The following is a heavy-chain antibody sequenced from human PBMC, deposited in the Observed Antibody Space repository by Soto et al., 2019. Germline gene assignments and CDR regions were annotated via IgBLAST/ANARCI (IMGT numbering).Heavy chain of an antibody. CDR2: IWYDGSNK. CDR1: GFTFSSYG. J-gene: IGHJ5*02. CDR3: ARASDYGDYEQWFDP. V-gene: IGHV3-33*01. Sequence: XXSLRLSCAASGFTFSSYGMHWVPQAPGKGLEWVAVIWYDGSNKYYADSVKGRFTISRDNSKNTLYLQMNSLRAEDTAVYYCARASDYGDYEQWFDPWGQGTLVTVSS. D-gene: IGHD4-17*01.